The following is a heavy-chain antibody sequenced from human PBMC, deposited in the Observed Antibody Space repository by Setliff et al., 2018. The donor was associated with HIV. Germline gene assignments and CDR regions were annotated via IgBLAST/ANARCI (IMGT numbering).Heavy chain of an antibody. Sequence: SETLSLTCTVSGGSISSSVYYWSWIRQHPGKGLEWIGYIYYSGSTYYNPSLKSRLTMSVDTSKNQFSLKLSSVTAADTAVYYCARVRGDDTSGHVDYWGQGTLVTSPQ. CDR3: ARVRGDDTSGHVDY. J-gene: IGHJ4*02. CDR2: IYYSGST. D-gene: IGHD3-22*01. V-gene: IGHV4-31*03. CDR1: GGSISSSVYY.